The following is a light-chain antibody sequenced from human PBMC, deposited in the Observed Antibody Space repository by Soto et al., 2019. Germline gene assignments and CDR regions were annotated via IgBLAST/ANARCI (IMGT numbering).Light chain of an antibody. CDR2: AAS. V-gene: IGKV1-39*01. Sequence: DIQMTQSPSSLSASVEDRVIITCRASQSISNHLNWYQQKPGKAPKLLIFAASSLQSGVPSRFSGGGSGTEFTLTISSLQPDDFATYYCQQYHTYSWTFGQGTKVDI. CDR3: QQYHTYSWT. CDR1: QSISNH. J-gene: IGKJ1*01.